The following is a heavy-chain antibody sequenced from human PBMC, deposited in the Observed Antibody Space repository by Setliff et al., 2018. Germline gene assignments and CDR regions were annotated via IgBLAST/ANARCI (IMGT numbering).Heavy chain of an antibody. J-gene: IGHJ6*02. Sequence: PGGSLRLSCAASGFTFSSYAMSWVRQAPGKGLEWVSAISGSGGSTYYADSVKGRFAISRDNSKNTLYLQMNSLRAEDTAVYYCAKRHGDYGTYYYYYGMDVWGQGTTVTVSS. D-gene: IGHD4-17*01. CDR1: GFTFSSYA. CDR2: ISGSGGST. V-gene: IGHV3-23*01. CDR3: AKRHGDYGTYYYYYGMDV.